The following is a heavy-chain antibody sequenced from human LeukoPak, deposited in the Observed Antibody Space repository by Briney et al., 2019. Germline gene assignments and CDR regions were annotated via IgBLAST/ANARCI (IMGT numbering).Heavy chain of an antibody. CDR3: AKVGYDFWSGYGRTTDY. CDR1: GLTFNNYA. Sequence: GGSLRLSCAVSGLTFNNYAMSWVRQAPGKGLEWVAFIRYDGSNKYYADSVKGRFTISRDNSKNTLYLQMNSLRAEDTAVYYCAKVGYDFWSGYGRTTDYWGQGTLVTVSS. D-gene: IGHD3-3*01. CDR2: IRYDGSNK. J-gene: IGHJ4*02. V-gene: IGHV3-30*02.